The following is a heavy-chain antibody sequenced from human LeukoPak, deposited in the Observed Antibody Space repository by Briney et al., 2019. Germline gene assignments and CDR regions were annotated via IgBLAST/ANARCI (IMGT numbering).Heavy chain of an antibody. D-gene: IGHD5-18*01. CDR1: GGSISSGNYY. Sequence: PSETLSLTCTVSGGSISSGNYYRNWIRQPPGKGLEWIGSIYYSGRTYYNPSLKSRVTMSIDTSKNQFSLKLTSVTAADTAVYYCARPDQRGYSYGYSAFDIWGQGTMVTVSS. V-gene: IGHV4-39*01. CDR3: ARPDQRGYSYGYSAFDI. CDR2: IYYSGRT. J-gene: IGHJ3*02.